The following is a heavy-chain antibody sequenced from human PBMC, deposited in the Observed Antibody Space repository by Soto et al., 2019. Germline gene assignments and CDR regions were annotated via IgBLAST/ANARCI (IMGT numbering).Heavy chain of an antibody. CDR2: ISYDGSNK. D-gene: IGHD3-22*01. Sequence: GGSLRLSCAASGFTFSSYAMHWVRQAPGKGLEWVAVISYDGSNKYYADSVKGRFTISRDNSKNTLYLQMNSLRAEDTAVYYCARDPTSGYYYDSSGYYFQEYYGMDVWGQGTTVTVSS. CDR1: GFTFSSYA. CDR3: ARDPTSGYYYDSSGYYFQEYYGMDV. V-gene: IGHV3-30-3*01. J-gene: IGHJ6*02.